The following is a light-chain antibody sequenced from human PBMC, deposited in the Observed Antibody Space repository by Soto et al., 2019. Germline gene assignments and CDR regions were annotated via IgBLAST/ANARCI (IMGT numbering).Light chain of an antibody. CDR1: QSVSNY. CDR3: QHRYNWPPA. J-gene: IGKJ5*01. Sequence: EIVLTQSPATLSLSPGERATLSCRASQSVSNYLGWYQQRPGQAPRLLIYDASERATGIPARFSGSGSGTDFTLTINSLEPEDFAVYYCQHRYNWPPAFGQGTRRRLN. V-gene: IGKV3-11*01. CDR2: DAS.